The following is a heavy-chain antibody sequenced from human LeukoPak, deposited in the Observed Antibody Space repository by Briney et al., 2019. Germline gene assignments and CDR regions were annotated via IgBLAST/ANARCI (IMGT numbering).Heavy chain of an antibody. J-gene: IGHJ4*02. CDR1: GFTLSNYA. V-gene: IGHV3-23*01. Sequence: GGSLRLSCSASGFTLSNYAMNWVRQAAGKGLEWVSGVRGSGVYTYYADYVKGRFTISRDNSKNTLYLQMHSLRAEDTAVYYCAKNNDFDYWGQGTLVTVSS. CDR2: VRGSGVYT. CDR3: AKNNDFDY. D-gene: IGHD1-1*01.